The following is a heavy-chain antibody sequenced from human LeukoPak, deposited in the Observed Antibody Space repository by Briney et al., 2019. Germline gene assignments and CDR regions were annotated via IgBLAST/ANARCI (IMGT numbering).Heavy chain of an antibody. V-gene: IGHV3-11*04. D-gene: IGHD4-11*01. CDR2: ISSSGSTI. CDR1: GFTFSDYY. CDR3: ARDLSAATVTTMAVDY. J-gene: IGHJ4*02. Sequence: GGSLRLSCAASGFTFSDYYMSWLRQAPGKGLEWVSYISSSGSTIYYADSVKGRVTISRDNAKNSLYLQMNSLRAEDTAVYYCARDLSAATVTTMAVDYWGQGTLVTVSS.